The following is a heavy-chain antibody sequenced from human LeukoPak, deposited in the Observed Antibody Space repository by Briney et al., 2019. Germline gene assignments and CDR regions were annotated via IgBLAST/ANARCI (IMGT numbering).Heavy chain of an antibody. J-gene: IGHJ6*04. Sequence: GGSLRLSCSVSGFTFSTYVMHWVRQAPGKGLEYVSAISSNGDNTYYADSVKGRFTISRDNSKNTLYLQMNSLRAEDKAVYYCAGGGVVVPAAMVRYYYYGMDVWGKGTTVTVSS. V-gene: IGHV3-64*04. CDR3: AGGGVVVPAAMVRYYYYGMDV. D-gene: IGHD2-2*01. CDR2: ISSNGDNT. CDR1: GFTFSTYV.